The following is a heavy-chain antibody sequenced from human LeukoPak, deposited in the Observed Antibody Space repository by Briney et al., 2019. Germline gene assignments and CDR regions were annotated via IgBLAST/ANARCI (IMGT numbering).Heavy chain of an antibody. CDR1: GGSFSGYY. CDR2: INHSGST. J-gene: IGHJ4*02. V-gene: IGHV4-34*01. Sequence: SETLPLTCAVYGGSFSGYYWSWIRQPPGKGLEWIGEINHSGSTNYNPSLKSRVTISVDTSKNQFSLKLSSVTAADTAVYYCASPMVRGVIPFDYWGQGTLVTVSS. CDR3: ASPMVRGVIPFDY. D-gene: IGHD3-10*01.